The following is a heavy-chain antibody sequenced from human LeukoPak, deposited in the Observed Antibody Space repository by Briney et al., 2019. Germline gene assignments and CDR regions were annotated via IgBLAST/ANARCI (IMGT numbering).Heavy chain of an antibody. CDR1: GFTFSDYV. D-gene: IGHD2-21*02. V-gene: IGHV3-23*01. CDR3: VKDADDSGDFLFHA. Sequence: GGCLRLSCAVSGFTFSDYVMSWVRQTPGKGLGWVSGIGRSGSPTYFASSVKGRFTISRDNSKNTLYLQMNRLRAEDTALYFCVKDADDSGDFLFHAWGQGTLVTVSS. J-gene: IGHJ5*02. CDR2: IGRSGSPT.